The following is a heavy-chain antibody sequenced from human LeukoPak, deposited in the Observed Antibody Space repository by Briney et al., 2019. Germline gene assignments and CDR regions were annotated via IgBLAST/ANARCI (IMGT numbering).Heavy chain of an antibody. D-gene: IGHD3-22*01. V-gene: IGHV3-23*01. CDR3: AKGSYYDSSGSFYFDY. J-gene: IGHJ4*02. CDR2: ISGSGDNT. Sequence: PGGSLTLSCPASGFTLSSYAMSWVRQAPGKGLEWVSGISGSGDNTYYADSVKDRFTISRDNSKNTLYVQVNSLGTQDTATNYGAKGSYYDSSGSFYFDYWGQGTLVTVSS. CDR1: GFTLSSYA.